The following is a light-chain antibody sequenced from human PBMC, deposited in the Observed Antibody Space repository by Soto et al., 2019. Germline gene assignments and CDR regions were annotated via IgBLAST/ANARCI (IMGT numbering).Light chain of an antibody. CDR2: DAS. J-gene: IGKJ1*01. V-gene: IGKV3-11*01. CDR1: QSVSSY. CDR3: QQRSNWPRT. Sequence: ENVLTQSPGVLSLSPGERATLSCRASQSVSSYLAWYQQKPGQAPRLLIYDASNRATGIPARFSGSGSGTDFTLTISSLEPEDFAVYYCQQRSNWPRTFGQGTKVDIK.